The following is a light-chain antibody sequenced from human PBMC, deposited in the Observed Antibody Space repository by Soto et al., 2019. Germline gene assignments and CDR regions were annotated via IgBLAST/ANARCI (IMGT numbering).Light chain of an antibody. J-gene: IGKJ2*01. Sequence: EIVMTQSPATLSVSPGERATLSCRASQSISSNLAWYQQRPGQAPRLLIYTASTRATGVPARFSGSGSGTEFTLTVSSLQSEDFAVYFCQQYNNWPPVTFGQGTKLQIK. CDR2: TAS. CDR1: QSISSN. CDR3: QQYNNWPPVT. V-gene: IGKV3-15*01.